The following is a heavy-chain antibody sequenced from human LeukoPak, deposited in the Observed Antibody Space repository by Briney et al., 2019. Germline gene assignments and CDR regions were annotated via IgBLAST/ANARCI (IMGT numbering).Heavy chain of an antibody. J-gene: IGHJ4*02. CDR2: IYHSGST. Sequence: SETLSLTCTVSGGSISSGGYYWSWIRQPPGKGLEWIGYIYHSGSTYYNPSLKSRVTISVDTSKNQFSLKLSSVTAADTAVYYCARSVGIAAAPDYWGQGTLVTVSS. CDR3: ARSVGIAAAPDY. D-gene: IGHD6-13*01. V-gene: IGHV4-30-2*02. CDR1: GGSISSGGYY.